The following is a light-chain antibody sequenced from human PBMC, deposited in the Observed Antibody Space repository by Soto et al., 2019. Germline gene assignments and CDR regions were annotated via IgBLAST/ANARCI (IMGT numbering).Light chain of an antibody. CDR3: YSYTTTSTYV. Sequence: QSVLTQPASVSGSPGQSITISCTGTSSEIGAYNYVSWYQQHPPKAPKLMIYDVSNRPSGVSSRFSGSTSGNTASLTISGLQVKDEAAYYCYSYTTTSTYVFGTGTTVTVL. V-gene: IGLV2-14*03. J-gene: IGLJ1*01. CDR2: DVS. CDR1: SSEIGAYNY.